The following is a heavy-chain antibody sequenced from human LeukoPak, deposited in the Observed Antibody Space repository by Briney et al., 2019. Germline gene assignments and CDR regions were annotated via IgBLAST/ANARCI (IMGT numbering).Heavy chain of an antibody. CDR2: IYSSGST. Sequence: PSETLSLTCTVSGGSISSGYYHWNWIRQSAGKGLEWLGRIYSSGSTNYNPSLESRLTISADSSKNQFSLKLTSVTAADTAVYYCARGAHGSGSSPNFDYWGQGTLVTVSS. D-gene: IGHD3-10*01. CDR3: ARGAHGSGSSPNFDY. CDR1: GGSISSGYYH. J-gene: IGHJ4*02. V-gene: IGHV4-61*02.